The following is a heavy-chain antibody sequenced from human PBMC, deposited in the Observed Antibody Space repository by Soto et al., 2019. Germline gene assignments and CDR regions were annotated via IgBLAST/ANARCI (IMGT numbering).Heavy chain of an antibody. CDR3: ARGHSSSWYVCDY. V-gene: IGHV1-8*01. Sequence: QVQLVQSGAEVKKPGASVKVSCKASGYTFTSYDINWVRQATGQGLEWMGWMNPNSGNKVYAQKFPGRVTMPRNTSISTAYMELSSLRSEDTAVYYCARGHSSSWYVCDYWGQGTLVTVSS. CDR1: GYTFTSYD. D-gene: IGHD6-13*01. J-gene: IGHJ4*02. CDR2: MNPNSGNK.